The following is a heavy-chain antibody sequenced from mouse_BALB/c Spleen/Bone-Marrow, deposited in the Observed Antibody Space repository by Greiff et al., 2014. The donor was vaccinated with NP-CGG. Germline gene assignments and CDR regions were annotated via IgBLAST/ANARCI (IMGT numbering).Heavy chain of an antibody. D-gene: IGHD2-1*01. CDR3: ARFYYGNPTGYFDY. CDR2: ILPGSGST. V-gene: IGHV1-9*01. CDR1: GYTFSSYW. J-gene: IGHJ2*01. Sequence: SGAELMKPGASMKISCKATGYTFSSYWIEWVKQRPGHGLEWIGEILPGSGSTNYNEQFKGKATFTADASSSTAYMELSSRTSEDSAVYYCARFYYGNPTGYFDYWGQGTTLTVSS.